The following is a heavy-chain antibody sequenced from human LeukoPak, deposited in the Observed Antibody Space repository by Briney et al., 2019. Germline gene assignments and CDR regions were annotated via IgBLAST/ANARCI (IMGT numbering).Heavy chain of an antibody. CDR1: GSTFTSSD. D-gene: IGHD6-13*01. J-gene: IGHJ4*02. CDR3: ARGRPGLAAAGTYDF. CDR2: LNPNSGKT. Sequence: ASVKVSCKASGSTFTSSDINWLRQATGLEPGWMGWLNPNSGKTGYAQKFQGRVTLTRDTATSTAYMELSNQRFEDTAVYYCARGRPGLAAAGTYDFWGQGTLITVSS. V-gene: IGHV1-8*01.